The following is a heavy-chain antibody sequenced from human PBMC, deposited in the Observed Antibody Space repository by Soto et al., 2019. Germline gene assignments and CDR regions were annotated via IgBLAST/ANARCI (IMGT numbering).Heavy chain of an antibody. Sequence: ASVKVSCKASGYTFTSYGISWVRQAPGQGLEWMGWISAYNGNTNYAQKLQGRVTMTTDTSTRTAYMELRSLRSDDTAVYYCASTYYDFWSGYGVPDYYYYMDVWGKGTTVTVSS. D-gene: IGHD3-3*01. CDR3: ASTYYDFWSGYGVPDYYYYMDV. J-gene: IGHJ6*03. CDR1: GYTFTSYG. V-gene: IGHV1-18*01. CDR2: ISAYNGNT.